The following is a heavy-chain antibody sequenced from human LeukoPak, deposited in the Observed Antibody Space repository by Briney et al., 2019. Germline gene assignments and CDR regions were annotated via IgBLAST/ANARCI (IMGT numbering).Heavy chain of an antibody. D-gene: IGHD3-10*01. Sequence: SETLSLTCAVYGGSFSGYYWSWIRQPPGKGLEWIGGINHGGSTNYNPSLKSRVTISVDTSKNQFSLKLSSVTAADTAVYYCARLRITMVRGVIWGYNWFDPWGQGTLVTVSS. V-gene: IGHV4-34*01. J-gene: IGHJ5*02. CDR2: INHGGST. CDR3: ARLRITMVRGVIWGYNWFDP. CDR1: GGSFSGYY.